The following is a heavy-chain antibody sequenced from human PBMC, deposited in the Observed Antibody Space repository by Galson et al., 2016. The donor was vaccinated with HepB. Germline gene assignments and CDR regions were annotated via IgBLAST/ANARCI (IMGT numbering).Heavy chain of an antibody. CDR2: IYDTGST. CDR3: ATTLIRDNWFDP. V-gene: IGHV4-61*01. D-gene: IGHD3-10*01. Sequence: SETLSLTCSVSGDSVSSDNYYWSWIRQPPGRGLEWIGYIYDTGSTKFNPSLKSRVTISVDTSKNQFSLKLTSGTAADTAVYYCATTLIRDNWFDPWGQGTLVTVSS. CDR1: GDSVSSDNYY. J-gene: IGHJ5*02.